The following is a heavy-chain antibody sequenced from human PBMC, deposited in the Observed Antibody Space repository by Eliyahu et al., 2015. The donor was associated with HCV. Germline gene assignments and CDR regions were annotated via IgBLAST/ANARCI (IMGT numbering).Heavy chain of an antibody. V-gene: IGHV4-31*03. CDR2: IYYSGST. D-gene: IGHD4-23*01. CDR1: GGSISSGGYY. J-gene: IGHJ3*02. Sequence: QVQLQESGPGLVKPSQTLSLTCTVSGGSISSGGYYWSWIRQHPGKDLEWIGYIYYSGSTYYNPSLKSRVTISVDTSKNQFSLKLSSVTAADTAVYYCASGQTTVVSKRVDAFDIWGQGTMVTVSS. CDR3: ASGQTTVVSKRVDAFDI.